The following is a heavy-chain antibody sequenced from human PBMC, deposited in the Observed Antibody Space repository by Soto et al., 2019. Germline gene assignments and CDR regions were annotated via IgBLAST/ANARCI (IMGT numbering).Heavy chain of an antibody. J-gene: IGHJ5*02. Sequence: GGSLRLSCAASGFTFSSYWMSWVRQAPGKGLEWVANIKQDGSEKYYVNSVKGRFTISRDNAKNSLYLQMNSLRAEDTAVYYCARDMSDFWSGYFRWFDPWGQGTLVTVSS. CDR1: GFTFSSYW. CDR3: ARDMSDFWSGYFRWFDP. CDR2: IKQDGSEK. D-gene: IGHD3-3*01. V-gene: IGHV3-7*03.